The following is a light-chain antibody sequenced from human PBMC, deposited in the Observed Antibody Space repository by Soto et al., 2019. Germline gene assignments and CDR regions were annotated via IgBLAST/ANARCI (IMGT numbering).Light chain of an antibody. CDR3: VLYMGSGTWV. CDR2: STN. V-gene: IGLV8-61*01. CDR1: SGSVSTNYH. J-gene: IGLJ3*02. Sequence: QTVVTQEPSFSVSPGGTVTLTCGLSSGSVSTNYHPSWYQQTPGQAPRTLIYSTNTRSSGVPDRFSGSILGNKAALTITGAQADDESDYYCVLYMGSGTWVFGGGTKPTVL.